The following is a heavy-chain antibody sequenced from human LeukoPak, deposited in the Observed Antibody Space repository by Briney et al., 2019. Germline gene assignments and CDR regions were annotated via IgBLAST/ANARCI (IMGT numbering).Heavy chain of an antibody. J-gene: IGHJ4*02. V-gene: IGHV4-31*03. D-gene: IGHD5-18*01. CDR1: GGSISSGGYY. CDR2: IYYSGST. CDR3: ARVVTGGKLTRFDY. Sequence: SETLSLTCTVSGGSISSGGYYWSWIRQHPGKGLEWIGYIYYSGSTYYNPSLKSRVTISVDTSKNQFSLKLSSVTAADTAVYYCARVVTGGKLTRFDYWGRGTLVTVSS.